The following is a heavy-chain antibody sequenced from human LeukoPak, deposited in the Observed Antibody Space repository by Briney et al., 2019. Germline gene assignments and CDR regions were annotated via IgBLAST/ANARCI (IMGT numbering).Heavy chain of an antibody. V-gene: IGHV3-74*01. CDR2: IASDGSST. J-gene: IGHJ4*02. CDR3: VSFYETY. D-gene: IGHD2-2*01. CDR1: GFTFSSYW. Sequence: GGSLRLSCAASGFTFSSYWMNWVRQAPGKGLVWVSRIASDGSSTTYADSVKGRFSISRDNAKNTVYLQMNNLRVEDTAVYYCVSFYETYWGRGTLVIVSS.